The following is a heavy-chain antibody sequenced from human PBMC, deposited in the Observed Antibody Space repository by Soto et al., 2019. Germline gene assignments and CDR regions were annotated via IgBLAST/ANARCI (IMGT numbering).Heavy chain of an antibody. J-gene: IGHJ5*02. CDR1: GGSISSYY. D-gene: IGHD3-10*01. Sequence: TSETLSLTCTVSGGSISSYYWSWIRQPPGKGLEWIGYIYYSGSTNYNPSLKSRVTISVDTSKNQFSLKLSSVTAADTAVYYCARGYGSGSYWFDPWGQGTLVTVSS. CDR2: IYYSGST. V-gene: IGHV4-59*01. CDR3: ARGYGSGSYWFDP.